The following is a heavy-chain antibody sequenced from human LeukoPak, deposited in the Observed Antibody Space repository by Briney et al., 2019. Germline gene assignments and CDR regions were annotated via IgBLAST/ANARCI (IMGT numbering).Heavy chain of an antibody. CDR2: IWYDGSNK. D-gene: IGHD2-2*02. J-gene: IGHJ4*02. V-gene: IGHV3-33*01. CDR3: ATHCSSTSCYMY. CDR1: GFTFNNYG. Sequence: PGRSLRLSCAASGFTFNNYGMHWVRQAPGKGLEWVAVIWYDGSNKYYADSVKGRFTISRDNPKNTLYLQMNSLRAEDTAVYYCATHCSSTSCYMYCGQGTLVTVSS.